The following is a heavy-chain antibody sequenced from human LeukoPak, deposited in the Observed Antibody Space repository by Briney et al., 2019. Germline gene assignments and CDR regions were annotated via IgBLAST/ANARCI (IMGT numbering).Heavy chain of an antibody. J-gene: IGHJ4*02. D-gene: IGHD4-17*01. CDR1: GFNFNNAY. CDR3: ATRGDYVGWVY. Sequence: GGSLRLSCAASGFNFNNAYMSWVRQAPGKGLEWVGRIEGEFNAATTQYAAPVNGRFTISRDESRNTLYLEMNYLKTEDTAVYYCATRGDYVGWVYWGQGTLVTVSS. CDR2: IEGEFNAATT. V-gene: IGHV3-15*04.